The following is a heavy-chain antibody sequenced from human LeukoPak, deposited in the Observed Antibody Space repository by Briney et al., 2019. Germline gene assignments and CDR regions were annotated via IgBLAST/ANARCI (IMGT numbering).Heavy chain of an antibody. J-gene: IGHJ4*02. D-gene: IGHD3-3*01. Sequence: ASVKVSCKASGYTFTSYGISWVRQAPGQGLEWMGWISAYNGNTNYAQKLQGRVTMTTDTSTSTAYMELRSLRSDDTAVYCCARRPPYYDFWSGYYAVDYWGQGTLVTVSS. CDR1: GYTFTSYG. CDR3: ARRPPYYDFWSGYYAVDY. CDR2: ISAYNGNT. V-gene: IGHV1-18*01.